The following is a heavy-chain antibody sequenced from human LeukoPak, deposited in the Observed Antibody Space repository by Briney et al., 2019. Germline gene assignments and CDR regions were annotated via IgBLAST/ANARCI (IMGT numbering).Heavy chain of an antibody. J-gene: IGHJ4*02. CDR2: IYGNGNS. CDR3: ARESYSGRAHLDY. CDR1: GGSISSYY. V-gene: IGHV4-59*13. D-gene: IGHD4-11*01. Sequence: SETLSLTCTVSGGSISSYYWSWIRQPPGKGLEWIGYIYGNGNSNYNPSLKSRVSMSVDTSKNQFSLKVTSLTAADTAVYYCARESYSGRAHLDYWGRGTLVTVSS.